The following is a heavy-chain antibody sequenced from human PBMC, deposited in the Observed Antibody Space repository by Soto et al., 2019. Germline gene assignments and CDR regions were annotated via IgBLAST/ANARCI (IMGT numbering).Heavy chain of an antibody. V-gene: IGHV3-30*18. CDR1: GFTFSSYG. J-gene: IGHJ4*02. D-gene: IGHD2-15*01. Sequence: QVQLVESGGGVVQPGGSLRLSCAASGFTFSSYGMHWVRQAPGKGLEWVAGISYDGSSRYYADSVKGRFTISRDNSENTLYLLMNSLRAEDAAVYYCSKRRQCSRGSCYSGNHDYWGQGTLVTVSS. CDR3: SKRRQCSRGSCYSGNHDY. CDR2: ISYDGSSR.